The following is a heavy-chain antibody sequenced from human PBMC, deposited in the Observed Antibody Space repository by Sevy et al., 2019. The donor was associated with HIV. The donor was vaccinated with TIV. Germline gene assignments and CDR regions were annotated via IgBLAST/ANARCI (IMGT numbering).Heavy chain of an antibody. CDR1: GFIFDDYA. Sequence: GGSLRLSCAASGFIFDDYAMHWVRQAPGKGLEWVSGITGKSDTIGYADAVKGRFTISRDNAKNSLYLQMNSLRLEDSALYYCAKDIVVVPATSSGYFDLWGRGTLVTVSS. CDR3: AKDIVVVPATSSGYFDL. CDR2: ITGKSDTI. J-gene: IGHJ2*01. V-gene: IGHV3-9*01. D-gene: IGHD2-2*01.